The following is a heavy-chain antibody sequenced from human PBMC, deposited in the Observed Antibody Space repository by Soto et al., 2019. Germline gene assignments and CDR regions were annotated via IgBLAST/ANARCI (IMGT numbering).Heavy chain of an antibody. D-gene: IGHD4-4*01. V-gene: IGHV1-69*01. CDR1: GGTFSSYA. CDR3: GGGALKRCLQHAPFDS. CDR2: IIPIFGTA. J-gene: IGHJ4*02. Sequence: QVQLVQSGAEVKKPGSSVKVSCKASGGTFSSYAISWVRQAPGQGLEWMGGIIPIFGTANYAQKFQGRVTITADESTSTANRELSSWRSEDTPLYYWGGGALKRCLQHAPFDSGGRAPLAPFPS.